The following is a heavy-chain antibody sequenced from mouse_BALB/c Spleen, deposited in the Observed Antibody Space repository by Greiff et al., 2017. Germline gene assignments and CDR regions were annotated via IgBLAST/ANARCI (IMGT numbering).Heavy chain of an antibody. D-gene: IGHD4-1*01. CDR3: ARQNWDY. Sequence: EVQLVESGGGLVKPGGSLKLSCAASGFTFSSYAMSWVRQTPEKRLEWVATISSGGSYTYYPDSVKGRFTISRDNAKNTLYLQMSSLRSEDTAMYYCARQNWDYWGQGTLVTVSA. CDR2: ISSGGSYT. CDR1: GFTFSSYA. J-gene: IGHJ3*01. V-gene: IGHV5-9-3*01.